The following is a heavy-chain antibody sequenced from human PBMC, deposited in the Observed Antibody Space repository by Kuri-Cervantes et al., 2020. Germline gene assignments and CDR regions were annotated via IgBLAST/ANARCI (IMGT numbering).Heavy chain of an antibody. D-gene: IGHD6-19*01. Sequence: GGSLRLSCAASGFTFSSYGMHWVRQAPGKGLEWVAVIWYDGSNKYYADSVKGRFTISRDNSKNTLYLQMNSLRAEDTAVYYCARAGASGLHDYWGQGTLVTVSS. CDR1: GFTFSSYG. J-gene: IGHJ4*02. V-gene: IGHV3-33*01. CDR3: ARAGASGLHDY. CDR2: IWYDGSNK.